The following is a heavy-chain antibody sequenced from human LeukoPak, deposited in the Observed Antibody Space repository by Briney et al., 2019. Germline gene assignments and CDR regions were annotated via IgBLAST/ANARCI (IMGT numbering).Heavy chain of an antibody. V-gene: IGHV3-64*01. CDR2: ISSNGGST. J-gene: IGHJ4*02. CDR3: ARDGDSGSYSDY. D-gene: IGHD1-26*01. CDR1: GFTFSSYA. Sequence: GGSLRLSCAASGFTFSSYAMHWVRQAPGKGLEYVSAISSNGGSTYYANSVKGRFTISRDNSKNTLYLRMGSLRAEDMAVYYCARDGDSGSYSDYWGQGTLVTVSS.